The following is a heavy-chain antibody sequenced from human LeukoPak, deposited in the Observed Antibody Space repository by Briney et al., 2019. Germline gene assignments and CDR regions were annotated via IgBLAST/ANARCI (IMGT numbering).Heavy chain of an antibody. CDR3: ARGGRTDSGSYPYGMDV. Sequence: GGSLRLSCAASGFSVSRNYLSWVRQAPGKGLEWVSVIYGGATTDYADSVKGRFTIPTDSSKNTLYLQMNSLRDEDTSVYYCARGGRTDSGSYPYGMDVWGQGATVTV. CDR2: IYGGATT. D-gene: IGHD3-10*01. J-gene: IGHJ6*02. V-gene: IGHV3-66*01. CDR1: GFSVSRNY.